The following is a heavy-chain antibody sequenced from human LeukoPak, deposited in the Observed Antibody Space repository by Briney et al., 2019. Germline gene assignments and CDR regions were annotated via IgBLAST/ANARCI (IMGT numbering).Heavy chain of an antibody. CDR1: GLTFSTSA. J-gene: IGHJ4*02. V-gene: IGHV3-23*01. CDR3: AKMGSAPYYDHFDYFDY. CDR2: ISGSGVTT. Sequence: PGGSLRLSSGASGLTFSTSAMSWDRQPPGKGLEWVSGISGSGVTTYYADSVEGRFTISRDNSENTVYLQMDSLRAEDTALYYCAKMGSAPYYDHFDYFDYWGQGTLVTVSS. D-gene: IGHD3-10*01.